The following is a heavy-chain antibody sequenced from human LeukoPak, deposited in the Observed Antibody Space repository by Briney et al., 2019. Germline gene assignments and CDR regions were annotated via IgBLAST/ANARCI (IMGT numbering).Heavy chain of an antibody. CDR2: FDPEDGET. V-gene: IGHV1-24*01. CDR3: AADSSGYCYPGY. Sequence: ASVKVSCKVSGYTLTELSMHWVRQAPGKGLEWMGGFDPEDGETIYAQKFQGRVTMTEDTSTDTAYMELSSLRSEDTAVYYCAADSSGYCYPGYGGQGTRVTVAS. CDR1: GYTLTELS. J-gene: IGHJ4*02. D-gene: IGHD3-22*01.